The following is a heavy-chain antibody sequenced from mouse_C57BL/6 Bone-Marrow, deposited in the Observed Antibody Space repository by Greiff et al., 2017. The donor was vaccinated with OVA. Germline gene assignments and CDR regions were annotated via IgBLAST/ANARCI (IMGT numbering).Heavy chain of an antibody. CDR2: IDPSDSYT. J-gene: IGHJ3*01. V-gene: IGHV1-69*01. CDR3: ARSMVTTEFAY. D-gene: IGHD2-2*01. CDR1: GYTFTSYW. Sequence: QQSCKASGYTFTSYWMHWVKQRPGQGLEWIGEIDPSDSYTNYNQKFKGKSTLTVDKSSSTAYMQLSSLTSEDSAVYYCARSMVTTEFAYWGQGTLVTVSA.